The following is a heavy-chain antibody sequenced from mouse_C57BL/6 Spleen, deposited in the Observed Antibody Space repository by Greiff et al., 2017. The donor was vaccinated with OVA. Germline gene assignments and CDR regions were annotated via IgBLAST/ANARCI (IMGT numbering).Heavy chain of an antibody. CDR1: GYSITSGYD. CDR2: ISYSGST. J-gene: IGHJ3*01. V-gene: IGHV3-1*01. Sequence: EVKLLESGPGMVKPSQSLSLTCTVTGYSITSGYDWHWIRHFPGNKLEWMGYISYSGSTNYNPSLKSRISITHDTSKNHFFLKLNSVTTEDTATYYCARDYDYDGWFAYWGQGTLVTVSA. D-gene: IGHD2-4*01. CDR3: ARDYDYDGWFAY.